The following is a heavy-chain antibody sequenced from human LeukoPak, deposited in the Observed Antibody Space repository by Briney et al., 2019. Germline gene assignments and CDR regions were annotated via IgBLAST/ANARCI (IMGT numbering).Heavy chain of an antibody. Sequence: SETLSLTCAVYGGSFSGYYWSWIRQPPGKGLEWIGEINHSGSTNYNPSLKSRVTISVDTSKNQFSLKLSSVTAADTAVYYCARVWDDPGIAAAGLYYYYMDVWGKGTTVTISS. CDR3: ARVWDDPGIAAAGLYYYYMDV. CDR1: GGSFSGYY. J-gene: IGHJ6*03. CDR2: INHSGST. V-gene: IGHV4-34*01. D-gene: IGHD6-13*01.